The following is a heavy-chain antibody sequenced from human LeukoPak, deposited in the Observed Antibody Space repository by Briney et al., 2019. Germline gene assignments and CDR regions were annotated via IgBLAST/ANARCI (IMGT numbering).Heavy chain of an antibody. Sequence: ASVKVSCKASGGTFSSYAISWVRQAPGQGLEWMGRIIPILGIANYAQKFQGRVTITADKSTSTAYMELSSLRSEDTAVYYCARDPGYSGHDASSPYFDYWGQGTLVTVSS. CDR2: IIPILGIA. V-gene: IGHV1-69*04. J-gene: IGHJ4*02. D-gene: IGHD5-12*01. CDR1: GGTFSSYA. CDR3: ARDPGYSGHDASSPYFDY.